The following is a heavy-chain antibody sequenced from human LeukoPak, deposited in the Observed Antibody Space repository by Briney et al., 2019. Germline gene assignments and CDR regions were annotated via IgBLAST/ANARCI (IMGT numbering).Heavy chain of an antibody. V-gene: IGHV3-74*01. D-gene: IGHD3-22*01. J-gene: IGHJ1*01. CDR2: NKSDGST. Sequence: GGSLRLSCTASGFTFSNYWMHWVRQAPGKGLVWVSRNKSDGSTNYADPVKGRFTISRDNAKSTVSLQMNSLRAEDTGVYYCARAPSEIGGYYPEYFRHWGQGTLVTVSS. CDR1: GFTFSNYW. CDR3: ARAPSEIGGYYPEYFRH.